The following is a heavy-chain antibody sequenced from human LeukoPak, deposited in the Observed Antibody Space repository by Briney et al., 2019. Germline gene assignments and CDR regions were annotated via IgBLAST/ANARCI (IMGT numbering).Heavy chain of an antibody. J-gene: IGHJ4*02. Sequence: PGGSLRLSCAASGFTFSSDAMSWVRQAPGKGLEWVSGINWSGGSTGYADPLRGRSTISRDNAKNSLYLQMDSLRAEDTALYYCARAPITSPFYFDSWGQGTLVTVSS. CDR1: GFTFSSDA. CDR3: ARAPITSPFYFDS. D-gene: IGHD2-2*01. V-gene: IGHV3-20*04. CDR2: INWSGGST.